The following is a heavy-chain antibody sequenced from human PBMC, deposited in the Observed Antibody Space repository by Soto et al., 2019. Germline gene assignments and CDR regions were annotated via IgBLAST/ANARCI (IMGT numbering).Heavy chain of an antibody. D-gene: IGHD4-4*01. CDR1: GLTFSYAW. Sequence: PGGSLSLPCAASGLTFSYAWMSWVRQAPGKGLEWIGRIKSKSDDETTDYAPPAKGIFTISRQDSKNPMYLQMNNLTIEDTAVYYCTTSDYSNTGYYYYGMDVWGPGTTVTVSS. V-gene: IGHV3-15*01. CDR3: TTSDYSNTGYYYYGMDV. CDR2: IKSKSDDETT. J-gene: IGHJ6*02.